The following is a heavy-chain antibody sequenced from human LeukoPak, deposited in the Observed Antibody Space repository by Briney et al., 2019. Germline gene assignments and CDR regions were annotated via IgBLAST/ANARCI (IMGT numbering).Heavy chain of an antibody. V-gene: IGHV4-59*01. CDR3: AREAPWYSSSWYTEFDALDI. Sequence: SETLSLTCTVSGGSISSYYWSWIRQPPGKGLEWIGYIYYSGSTNYNPSLKSRVTISVDTSKNQFSLKLSSVTAADTAVYYCAREAPWYSSSWYTEFDALDIWGQGTMVTVSS. CDR2: IYYSGST. D-gene: IGHD6-13*01. J-gene: IGHJ3*02. CDR1: GGSISSYY.